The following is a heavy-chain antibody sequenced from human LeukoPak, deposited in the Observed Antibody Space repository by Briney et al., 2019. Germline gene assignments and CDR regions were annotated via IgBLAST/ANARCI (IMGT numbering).Heavy chain of an antibody. D-gene: IGHD3-22*01. Sequence: PSETLSLTCTVSGGSVSSSNFYWAWIRQPPGKGLEWIGSIYYTGNTFYNPSLKSRVTISVDTSKNQFSLELSSVTAADTAVYYCVGAKQWLSSDMWGQGTMVTVSS. CDR2: IYYTGNT. V-gene: IGHV4-39*07. CDR1: GGSVSSSNFY. CDR3: VGAKQWLSSDM. J-gene: IGHJ3*02.